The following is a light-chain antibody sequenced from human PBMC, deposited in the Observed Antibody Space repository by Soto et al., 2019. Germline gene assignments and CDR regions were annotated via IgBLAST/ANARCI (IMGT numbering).Light chain of an antibody. Sequence: QSALTQPASVSGSPGQSIAISCSGTSSDVGNNNHVCWYQQNPGKAPKLMIFEVSNRPSGVSDRFSGSKSGNTAALTISGLQAEDEADYYCISNTSSNTWVFGGGTKLTVL. CDR3: ISNTSSNTWV. V-gene: IGLV2-14*01. CDR2: EVS. J-gene: IGLJ3*02. CDR1: SSDVGNNNH.